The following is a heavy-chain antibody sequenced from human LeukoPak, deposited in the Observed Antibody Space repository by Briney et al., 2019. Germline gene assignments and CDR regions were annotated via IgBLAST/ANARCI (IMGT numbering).Heavy chain of an antibody. CDR2: IRYDGSNK. J-gene: IGHJ4*02. Sequence: GGSLRLSCAASGFTFSSYGMHWVRQAPGKGLEWVAFIRYDGSNKYYADSVKGRFTISRDNAKNSLYLQMNSLRAEDTAVYYCARDLGFPYSGSYYVHLDYWGQGTLVTVSS. D-gene: IGHD1-26*01. CDR1: GFTFSSYG. V-gene: IGHV3-30*02. CDR3: ARDLGFPYSGSYYVHLDY.